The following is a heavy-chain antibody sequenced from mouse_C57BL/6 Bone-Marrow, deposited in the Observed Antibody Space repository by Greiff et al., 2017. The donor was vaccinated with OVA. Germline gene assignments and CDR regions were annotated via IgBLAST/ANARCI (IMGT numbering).Heavy chain of an antibody. CDR2: INPGSGGT. D-gene: IGHD4-1*01. CDR1: GYAFTNYL. V-gene: IGHV1-54*01. CDR3: ARSRPGRGDY. Sequence: VQLQQSGAELVRPGTSVKVSCKASGYAFTNYLIEWVKQRPGQGLEWIGVINPGSGGTNYNEKFKGKATLTADKSSSTAYMQLSSLTSEDSAVYFCARSRPGRGDYWGQGTTRTVSS. J-gene: IGHJ2*01.